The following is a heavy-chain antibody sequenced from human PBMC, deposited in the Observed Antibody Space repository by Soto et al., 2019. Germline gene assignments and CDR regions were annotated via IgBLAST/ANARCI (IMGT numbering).Heavy chain of an antibody. J-gene: IGHJ5*02. Sequence: SETLSLTCTVSGGSVSSGSYYWSWIRQPPGKGLEWIGYIYYSGSTNYNPSLKSRVTISVDTSKNQFSLKLSSVTAADTAVYYCARDTTYYYDSSGYSNWFDPWGQGTLVTVSS. D-gene: IGHD3-22*01. CDR1: GGSVSSGSYY. CDR2: IYYSGST. V-gene: IGHV4-61*01. CDR3: ARDTTYYYDSSGYSNWFDP.